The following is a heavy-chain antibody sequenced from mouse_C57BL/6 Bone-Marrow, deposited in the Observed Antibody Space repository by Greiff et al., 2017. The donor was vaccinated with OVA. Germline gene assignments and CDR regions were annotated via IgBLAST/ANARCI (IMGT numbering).Heavy chain of an antibody. CDR3: AIGDYSNSYYAMDY. D-gene: IGHD2-5*01. CDR2: IYPSSGNT. CDR1: GYTFTSYG. J-gene: IGHJ4*01. Sequence: QVQLQQSGAELARPGASVKLSCKASGYTFTSYGISWVKQRTGQGLEWIGEIYPSSGNTYYNEKFKGKATLTADKSSSTAYMELRSLTSEVSAVYFCAIGDYSNSYYAMDYWGQGTSVTVSS. V-gene: IGHV1-81*01.